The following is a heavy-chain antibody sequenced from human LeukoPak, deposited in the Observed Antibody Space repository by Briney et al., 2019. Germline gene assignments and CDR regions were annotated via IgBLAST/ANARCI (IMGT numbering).Heavy chain of an antibody. V-gene: IGHV3-30*02. CDR3: AKEARYSYGSGTRNYYFDY. CDR1: GFTFSSYG. J-gene: IGHJ4*02. CDR2: IRYDGSNK. Sequence: GGSLRPSCAASGFTFSSYGMHWVRQAPGKGLEWVAFIRYDGSNKYYADSVKGRFTISRDNSKNTLYLQMNSLRAEDTAVYYCAKEARYSYGSGTRNYYFDYWGQGTLVTVSS. D-gene: IGHD5-18*01.